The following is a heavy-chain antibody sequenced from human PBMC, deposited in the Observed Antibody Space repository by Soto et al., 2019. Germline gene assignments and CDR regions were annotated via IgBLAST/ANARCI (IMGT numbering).Heavy chain of an antibody. CDR2: IYYSGST. D-gene: IGHD3-10*01. CDR3: ARDRGNSRTLLFDY. CDR1: GGSISSGGYY. Sequence: SETLSLTCTVSGGSISSGGYYWSWIRQHPGKGLEWIGYIYYSGSTYYNPSLKSRVTISVDTSKNQFSLKLSSVTAADTAVYYCARDRGNSRTLLFDYWGQGTLVTVSS. J-gene: IGHJ4*02. V-gene: IGHV4-31*03.